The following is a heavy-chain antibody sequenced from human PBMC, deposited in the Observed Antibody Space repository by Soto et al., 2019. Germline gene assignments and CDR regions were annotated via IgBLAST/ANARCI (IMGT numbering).Heavy chain of an antibody. CDR3: ARVKTGGFAFDI. CDR2: IYYSGST. J-gene: IGHJ3*02. V-gene: IGHV4-59*01. CDR1: GGSISSYY. D-gene: IGHD3-9*01. Sequence: SETLSLTCTVSGGSISSYYWSWIRQPPGKGLEWIGYIYYSGSTNYNPSLKSRVTISVDTSRNQFSLKLSSVTAADTAVYYCARVKTGGFAFDIWGQGTMVTVSS.